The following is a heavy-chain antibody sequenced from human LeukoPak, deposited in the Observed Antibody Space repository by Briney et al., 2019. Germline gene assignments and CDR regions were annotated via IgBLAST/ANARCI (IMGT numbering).Heavy chain of an antibody. J-gene: IGHJ4*02. CDR3: ARFGTSSSRFFDR. D-gene: IGHD6-6*01. CDR1: GGSISAYY. V-gene: IGHV4-59*01. Sequence: SETLSLTCTVSGGSISAYYWSWIRQPPGKGLEWIGYIHYSGTTNYYPSLKSRVTIALDTSKNQFSLKLNSVTAADTAVYYCARFGTSSSRFFDRWGQGTLVTVSS. CDR2: IHYSGTT.